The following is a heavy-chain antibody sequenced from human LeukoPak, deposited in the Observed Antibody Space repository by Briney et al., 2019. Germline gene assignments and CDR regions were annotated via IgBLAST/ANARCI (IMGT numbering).Heavy chain of an antibody. Sequence: GESLKISCKSSGYSFTTYWIAWVRQMPGKGPEWMGIIYPGDSDTRYSPSFQGQVTISADKSISTAYLQWSSLKASDTAMYYCARQATYGGKYYFDYWGQGTLVTVSS. CDR3: ARQATYGGKYYFDY. V-gene: IGHV5-51*01. J-gene: IGHJ4*02. CDR1: GYSFTTYW. D-gene: IGHD4-23*01. CDR2: IYPGDSDT.